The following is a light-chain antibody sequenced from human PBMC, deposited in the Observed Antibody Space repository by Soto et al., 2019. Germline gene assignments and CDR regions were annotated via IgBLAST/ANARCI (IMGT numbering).Light chain of an antibody. CDR2: GAS. CDR1: QSVSSSY. V-gene: IGKV3-20*01. CDR3: QQYGSSPPYT. Sequence: EIVLTQSPGTLSLSPGERATLSCRASQSVSSSYLAWYQQKPGHAPRLLIYGASSRATCIPDRFSGSGSVTDFTLTISILEPEDFAVYYCQQYGSSPPYTFGQGTKLEIK. J-gene: IGKJ2*01.